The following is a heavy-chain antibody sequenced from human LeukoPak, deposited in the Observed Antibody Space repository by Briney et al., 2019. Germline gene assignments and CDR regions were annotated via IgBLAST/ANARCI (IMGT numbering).Heavy chain of an antibody. CDR2: IKSKTDGGTT. CDR1: GFTFTNAW. V-gene: IGHV3-15*01. J-gene: IGHJ4*02. Sequence: GGSLRLSCAASGFTFTNAWMSWVRQAPGKGLEWVGRIKSKTDGGTTDYAAPVKGRFTISRDDSKNTLYLQMSSLKTEDTAVYFCAHRDTTMVRVDYWGQGTLVTVSS. CDR3: AHRDTTMVRVDY. D-gene: IGHD5-18*01.